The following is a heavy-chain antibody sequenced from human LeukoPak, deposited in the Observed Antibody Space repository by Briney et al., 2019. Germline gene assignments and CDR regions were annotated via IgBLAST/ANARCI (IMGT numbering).Heavy chain of an antibody. V-gene: IGHV1-69*06. CDR2: IIPIFGTT. D-gene: IGHD5-12*01. Sequence: SVKVSCKASGGTFSNYAISWVRQAPGQGLEWMGEIIPIFGTTNYAQKFQGRVTITADKSTSTAYMELNSLRSEDTAVYYCARGRSGYIFLGYWGQGTLVTVSS. CDR1: GGTFSNYA. J-gene: IGHJ4*02. CDR3: ARGRSGYIFLGY.